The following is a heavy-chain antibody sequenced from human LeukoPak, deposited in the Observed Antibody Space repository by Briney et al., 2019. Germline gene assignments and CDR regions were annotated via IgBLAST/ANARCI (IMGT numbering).Heavy chain of an antibody. D-gene: IGHD6-25*01. J-gene: IGHJ4*02. CDR3: ARGSGSAGY. V-gene: IGHV3-13*01. CDR1: GFSFNNYD. CDR2: IDSAGDT. Sequence: GGSLRLSCAASGFSFNNYDIHWVRQASGKGLEWVSAIDSAGDTYYAGSVKGRFIISRENAKNSLFLQMTSLRVGDTAVYYCARGSGSAGYWGQGTLVTVSS.